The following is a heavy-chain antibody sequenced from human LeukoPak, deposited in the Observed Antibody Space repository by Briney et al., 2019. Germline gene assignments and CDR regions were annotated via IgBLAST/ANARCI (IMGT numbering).Heavy chain of an antibody. D-gene: IGHD3-3*01. Sequence: GGSLRLSCAASGFTFSSYAMQWVRQAPGQRLEWMGWINAGNGHTRYSQRFQGRVTITRDTSASTVYMEVTSLRFEDTAVYYCARGIWSRTVSSYYFDCWGQGTLVTVPS. CDR2: INAGNGHT. J-gene: IGHJ4*02. CDR1: GFTFSSYA. CDR3: ARGIWSRTVSSYYFDC. V-gene: IGHV1-3*01.